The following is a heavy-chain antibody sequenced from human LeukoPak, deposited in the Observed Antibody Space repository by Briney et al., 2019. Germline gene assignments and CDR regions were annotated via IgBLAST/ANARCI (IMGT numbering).Heavy chain of an antibody. CDR2: INPSGGST. CDR1: GYTFTSYY. D-gene: IGHD1-26*01. V-gene: IGHV1-46*01. Sequence: GASVKVSCKASGYTFTSYYMHWVRQAPGQGLEWMGIINPSGGSTSYAQKFQGRVTITTDESTSTAYMELSSLRSEDTAVYYCARGVIVGATTTGFDYWGQGTLVTVSS. J-gene: IGHJ4*02. CDR3: ARGVIVGATTTGFDY.